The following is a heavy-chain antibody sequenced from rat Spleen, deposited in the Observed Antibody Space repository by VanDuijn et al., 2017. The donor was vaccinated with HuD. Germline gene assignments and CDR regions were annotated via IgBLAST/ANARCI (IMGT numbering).Heavy chain of an antibody. J-gene: IGHJ2*01. CDR3: TRGGFYRY. V-gene: IGHV5-25*01. CDR1: GFIFSKFY. D-gene: IGHD1-3*01. Sequence: EVQLVGSGGGSVQPGRSMKLSCAASGFIFSKFYMAWVRQAPTKGLEWVASISIGGSSTYYRDSVKGRFSISRDDAKSTLYLQMDSLRSEDTATYYCTRGGFYRYWGQGVMVTVSS. CDR2: ISIGGSST.